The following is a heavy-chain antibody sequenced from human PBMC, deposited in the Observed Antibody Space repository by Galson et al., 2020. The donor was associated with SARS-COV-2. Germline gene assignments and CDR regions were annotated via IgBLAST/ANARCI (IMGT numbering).Heavy chain of an antibody. J-gene: IGHJ6*02. CDR2: ISAYNGNT. Sequence: ASVKVSCKASGYTFTSYGISWVRQAPGQGLEWMGWISAYNGNTNYAQKLQGRVTMTTDTSTSTAYMELRSLRSDDTAVYYCARGAYVPHDYDILTGYPPPDYYYYGMDVWGQGTTVTVSS. CDR1: GYTFTSYG. D-gene: IGHD3-9*01. CDR3: ARGAYVPHDYDILTGYPPPDYYYYGMDV. V-gene: IGHV1-18*01.